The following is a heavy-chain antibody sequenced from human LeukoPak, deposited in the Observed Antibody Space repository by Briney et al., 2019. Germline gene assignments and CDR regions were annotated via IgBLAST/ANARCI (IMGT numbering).Heavy chain of an antibody. CDR1: GGTFSSYA. D-gene: IGHD5-18*01. J-gene: IGHJ4*02. V-gene: IGHV1-69*04. CDR3: ASARYSYGPHEFDY. CDR2: IIPILGIA. Sequence: GASVKVSCKASGGTFSSYAISWVRQAPGQGLEWMGRIIPILGIANYVQKFQGRVTITADKSTSTAYMELSSLRSEDTAVYYCASARYSYGPHEFDYWGQGTLVTVSS.